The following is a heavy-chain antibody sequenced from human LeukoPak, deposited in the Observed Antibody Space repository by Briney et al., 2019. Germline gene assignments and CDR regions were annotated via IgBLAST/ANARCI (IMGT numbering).Heavy chain of an antibody. V-gene: IGHV3-43*01. J-gene: IGHJ3*02. D-gene: IGHD6-6*01. CDR3: AKGDRIVARDAFDI. CDR2: ISWDGGST. CDR1: GFTFDDYT. Sequence: GGSLRLSCAASGFTFDDYTMHWVRQAPGKGLEWVSLISWDGGSTHCADSVKGRFTISRDNSKNSLYLQMNSLRTEDTALYYCAKGDRIVARDAFDIWGQGTMVTVSS.